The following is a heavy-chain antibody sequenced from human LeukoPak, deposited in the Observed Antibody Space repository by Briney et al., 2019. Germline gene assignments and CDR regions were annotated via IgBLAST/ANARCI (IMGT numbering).Heavy chain of an antibody. CDR2: IYYSGST. CDR3: ARLDGMVRGVSH. V-gene: IGHV4-59*08. CDR1: GGSISSYY. Sequence: SETLSLTCTVSGGSISSYYWSWIRQPPGKGLEWIGYIYYSGSTNYNPSLKSRVTTSVDTSKNQFSLKLSSVTAADTAVYYCARLDGMVRGVSHWGQGTLVTVSS. J-gene: IGHJ4*02. D-gene: IGHD3-10*01.